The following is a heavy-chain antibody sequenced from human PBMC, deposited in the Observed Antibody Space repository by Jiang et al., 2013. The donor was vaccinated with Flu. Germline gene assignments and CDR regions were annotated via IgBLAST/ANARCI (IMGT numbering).Heavy chain of an antibody. J-gene: IGHJ6*02. D-gene: IGHD6-19*01. Sequence: KPSETLSLTCTVSGGSISSYYWSWIRQPPGKGLEWIGYIYYSGSTNYNPSLKSRVTISVDTSKNQFSLKLSSVTAADTAVYYCARGGQWLVDGMDVWGQGTTVTVSS. CDR3: ARGGQWLVDGMDV. CDR1: GGSISSYY. CDR2: IYYSGST. V-gene: IGHV4-59*01.